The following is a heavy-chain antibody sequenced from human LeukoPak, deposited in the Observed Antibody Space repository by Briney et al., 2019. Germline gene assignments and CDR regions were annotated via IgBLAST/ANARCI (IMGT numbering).Heavy chain of an antibody. CDR2: IYYSGST. V-gene: IGHV4-39*07. CDR3: ARDSDGDFNWFDP. J-gene: IGHJ5*02. CDR1: GGSISSSSYY. Sequence: SETLSLTCTVSGGSISSSSYYWGWIRQPPGKGLEWIGSIYYSGSTYYNPSLKSRVTISVDTSKNQFSLKLSSVTAADTAVYYCARDSDGDFNWFDPWGQGTLVTVSS. D-gene: IGHD5-24*01.